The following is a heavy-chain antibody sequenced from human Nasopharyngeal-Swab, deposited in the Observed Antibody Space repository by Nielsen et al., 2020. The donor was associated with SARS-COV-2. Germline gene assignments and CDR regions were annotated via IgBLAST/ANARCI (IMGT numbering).Heavy chain of an antibody. CDR3: AREEGITIFGVPIGFGYYGMDV. Sequence: ASVKVSCKASGYTFTSYAMNWVRQAPGQGLEWMGWINTNTGNTTYAQGFTGRFVFSLDTSVSTAYLQISSLKAEDTAVYYCAREEGITIFGVPIGFGYYGMDVWGQGTMVTVSS. CDR2: INTNTGNT. V-gene: IGHV7-4-1*02. J-gene: IGHJ6*02. D-gene: IGHD3-3*01. CDR1: GYTFTSYA.